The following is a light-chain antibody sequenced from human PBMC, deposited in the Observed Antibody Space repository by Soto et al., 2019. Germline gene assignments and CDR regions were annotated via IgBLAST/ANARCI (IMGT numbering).Light chain of an antibody. CDR2: EVS. Sequence: QSVLTQPASVSGSPGQSITISCTGTSSDVGGYNYVSWYQQHPGKAPKLIIYEVSNRPSGVSSRFSGSKSGNTASLTISGLQAEDECDYYCFSYAGGSTLLFGGGTKVTVL. V-gene: IGLV2-14*03. CDR3: FSYAGGSTLL. CDR1: SSDVGGYNY. J-gene: IGLJ2*01.